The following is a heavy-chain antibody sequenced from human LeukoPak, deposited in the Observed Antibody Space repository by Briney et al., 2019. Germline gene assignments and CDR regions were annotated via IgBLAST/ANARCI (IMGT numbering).Heavy chain of an antibody. CDR3: AKSPSLFPKGYGDYWWYFDY. CDR1: GFTFSRYS. D-gene: IGHD4-17*01. J-gene: IGHJ4*02. V-gene: IGHV3-48*01. CDR2: VSIGSTTI. Sequence: GGSLRLSCAASGFTFSRYSLNWVRQAPGRGLEWISYVSIGSTTIYYADSVKGRFTISRDNSKNTLYLQMNSLRAEDTAVYYCAKSPSLFPKGYGDYWWYFDYWGQGTLVTVSS.